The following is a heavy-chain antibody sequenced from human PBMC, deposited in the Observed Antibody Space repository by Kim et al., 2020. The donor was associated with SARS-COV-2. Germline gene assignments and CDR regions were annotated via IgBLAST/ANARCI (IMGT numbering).Heavy chain of an antibody. CDR1: GFTFSSYA. V-gene: IGHV3-30*04. CDR2: ISYDGSNK. J-gene: IGHJ4*02. Sequence: GGSLRLSCAASGFTFSSYAMHWVRQAPGKGLEWVAVISYDGSNKYYADSVKGRFTISRDNSKNTLYLQMNSLRAEDTAVYYCARAPWQWLVRNYFDYWGQGTLVTVSS. CDR3: ARAPWQWLVRNYFDY. D-gene: IGHD6-19*01.